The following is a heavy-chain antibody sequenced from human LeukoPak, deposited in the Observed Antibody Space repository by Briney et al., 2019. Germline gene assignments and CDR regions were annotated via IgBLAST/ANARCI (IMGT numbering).Heavy chain of an antibody. D-gene: IGHD2-15*01. V-gene: IGHV3-23*01. CDR1: RFTFNTYA. CDR3: AKSTAPCSRGSCYSALES. J-gene: IGHJ4*02. CDR2: ISGNGDIT. Sequence: PGGSLRLSCAASRFTFNTYAVNWVRQAPGKGLEWVSAISGNGDITYYADSVKGRFTISRDNSENTLYLQMNSLRVEDTAIYYCAKSTAPCSRGSCYSALESWGQGTLVTVSS.